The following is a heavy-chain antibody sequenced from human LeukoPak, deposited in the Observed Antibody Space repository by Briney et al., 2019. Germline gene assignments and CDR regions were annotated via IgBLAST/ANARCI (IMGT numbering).Heavy chain of an antibody. J-gene: IGHJ6*03. CDR3: ARVTQYDTGGYSRNYCYMDV. Sequence: SETLSLTCTVSDGSISGTNYYWGWFRQPPGKGPEWIGSIYYSGTVYYNPSLKSRVTISVDTSKNQFPLKLSSVTAADTAVYFCARVTQYDTGGYSRNYCYMDVWGKGTTVTVSS. CDR2: IYYSGTV. CDR1: DGSISGTNYY. V-gene: IGHV4-39*06. D-gene: IGHD3-22*01.